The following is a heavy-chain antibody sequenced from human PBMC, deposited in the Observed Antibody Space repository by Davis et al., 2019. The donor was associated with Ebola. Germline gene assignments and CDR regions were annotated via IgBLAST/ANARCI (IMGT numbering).Heavy chain of an antibody. CDR3: ARGPYASVGGY. Sequence: MPSETLSLTCTVSGGSISSYYWNWIRQSPGKGLEWIGYIYDNGNTNYNPSLKSRVTTSVDTSKSQISLKMYSVTAADTAVYYCARGPYASVGGYWGQGTLVTVSS. CDR2: IYDNGNT. V-gene: IGHV4-59*01. J-gene: IGHJ4*02. CDR1: GGSISSYY. D-gene: IGHD3-10*01.